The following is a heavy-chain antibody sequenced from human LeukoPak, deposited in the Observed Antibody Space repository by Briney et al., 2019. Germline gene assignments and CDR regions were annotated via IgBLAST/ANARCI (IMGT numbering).Heavy chain of an antibody. Sequence: TSETLSLTCTVSGGSISSSSYYWGWIRQPPGKGLEWIGSIYYSGSTYYNPSLKSRVTISVDTSKNQFSLKLSSVTAADTAVYYCARGGNRIFGPWLGSWFDPWGQGTLVTVSS. CDR2: IYYSGST. V-gene: IGHV4-39*01. D-gene: IGHD3/OR15-3a*01. CDR1: GGSISSSSYY. J-gene: IGHJ5*02. CDR3: ARGGNRIFGPWLGSWFDP.